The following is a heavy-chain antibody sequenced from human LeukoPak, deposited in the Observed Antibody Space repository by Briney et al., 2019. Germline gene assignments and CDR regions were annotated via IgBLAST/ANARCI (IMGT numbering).Heavy chain of an antibody. CDR3: ARDYDILTGYYNGAFDI. J-gene: IGHJ3*02. Sequence: ASVKVSCKASGYTFTGYCMHWVRQAPGQGLEWMGWINPNSGGTNYAQKFQGRVTMTRDTSISTAYMELSRLRSDDTAVYYCARDYDILTGYYNGAFDIWGQGTMVTVSS. V-gene: IGHV1-2*02. CDR2: INPNSGGT. CDR1: GYTFTGYC. D-gene: IGHD3-9*01.